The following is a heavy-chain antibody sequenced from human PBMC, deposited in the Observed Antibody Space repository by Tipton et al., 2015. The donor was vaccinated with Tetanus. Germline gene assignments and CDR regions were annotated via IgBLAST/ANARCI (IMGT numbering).Heavy chain of an antibody. Sequence: CAASGFIFSSYGIHWVRQAPGKGLEWVAVSWYDGTDKYYADSVKGRFTISRDNSKNTLYLQMNSLGAEDTAVYYCAREADCSGGSCFSGDFDNWGQGTQVAVSS. CDR2: SWYDGTDK. CDR1: GFIFSSYG. J-gene: IGHJ4*02. D-gene: IGHD2-15*01. V-gene: IGHV3-33*01. CDR3: AREADCSGGSCFSGDFDN.